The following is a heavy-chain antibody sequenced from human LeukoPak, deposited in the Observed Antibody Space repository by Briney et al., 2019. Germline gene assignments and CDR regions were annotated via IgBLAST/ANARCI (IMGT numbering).Heavy chain of an antibody. Sequence: PSETLSLTCAVYGGSFSGYYWSWIRQPPGKGLEWIGEINHSGSTNYNPSLKSRVTISVDTSKNQFSLKLSSVTAADTAVYYCARHEKAARHRRLGWFDPWGQGTLVTVSS. J-gene: IGHJ5*02. CDR2: INHSGST. CDR1: GGSFSGYY. D-gene: IGHD6-6*01. CDR3: ARHEKAARHRRLGWFDP. V-gene: IGHV4-34*01.